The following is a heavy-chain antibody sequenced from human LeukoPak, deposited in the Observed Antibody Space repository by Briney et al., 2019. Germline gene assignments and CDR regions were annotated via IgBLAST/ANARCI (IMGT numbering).Heavy chain of an antibody. J-gene: IGHJ4*02. Sequence: TGGSLRLSCAASGITFSNAWMNWVRQAPGKGLEWVGRIKSETDGRTTDYAAPVRGRFSISRDDSKTTVYLHMNSLRAEDTAVYYCARGSWQQLVLWGVGYYFDYWGQGTLVTVSS. CDR3: ARGSWQQLVLWGVGYYFDY. V-gene: IGHV3-15*05. D-gene: IGHD6-13*01. CDR1: GITFSNAW. CDR2: IKSETDGRTT.